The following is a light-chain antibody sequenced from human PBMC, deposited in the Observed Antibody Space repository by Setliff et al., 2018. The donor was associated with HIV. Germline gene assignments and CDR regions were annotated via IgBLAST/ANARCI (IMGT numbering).Light chain of an antibody. CDR3: GAYTTSSTQI. J-gene: IGLJ1*01. CDR2: DVS. V-gene: IGLV2-14*01. Sequence: QSALAQPASVSGSRGQPITISCTGTISDVGGYNYVSWYQQHPGKVPKLILYDVSNRPSGISNRFSGSKSGNTASLTISGLQAEDEADYYCGAYTTSSTQILGTGTKVTVL. CDR1: ISDVGGYNY.